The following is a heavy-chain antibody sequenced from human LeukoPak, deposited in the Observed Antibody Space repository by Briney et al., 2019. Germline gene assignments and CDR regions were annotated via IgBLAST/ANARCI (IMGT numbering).Heavy chain of an antibody. Sequence: GGSLRLSCAASGFTFSSYWMHWVRQAPGKGLVWVSRINNDGTYTANADSVKGRFTMSRDNAKNTLYLQMNSLRAEDTAVYYCARAYYAAFDYWGQGTLVTVSS. CDR1: GFTFSSYW. D-gene: IGHD3-3*01. CDR3: ARAYYAAFDY. CDR2: INNDGTYT. J-gene: IGHJ4*02. V-gene: IGHV3-74*01.